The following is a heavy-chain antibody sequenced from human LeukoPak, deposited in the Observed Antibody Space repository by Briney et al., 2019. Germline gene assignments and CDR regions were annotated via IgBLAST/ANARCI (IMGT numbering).Heavy chain of an antibody. CDR1: GGSISSGSDY. D-gene: IGHD3-16*01. V-gene: IGHV4-61*02. CDR2: IYTSGGT. Sequence: SQTLSLTCTVSGGSISSGSDYWSWIRKPAGKGLEWIGRIYTSGGTNYNPSLKSRVTISVDTSKNQFSLKLSSVTAADTAVYYCARVSRGSYSTSLYYWGQGTLLSVSS. CDR3: ARVSRGSYSTSLYY. J-gene: IGHJ4*02.